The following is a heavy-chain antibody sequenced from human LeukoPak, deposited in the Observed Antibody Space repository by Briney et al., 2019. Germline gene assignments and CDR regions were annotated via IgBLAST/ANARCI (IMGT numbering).Heavy chain of an antibody. J-gene: IGHJ6*03. Sequence: PGGSLRLSCAASGITFSNYAMSRVRQAPGKGLEWVSAISGSGGSTYYADSVKGRFTISRGNSKNTLYLQMNSLRAEDTAVYYCAKGSERIVGVTGYMDVWGKGTTVTVSS. D-gene: IGHD1-26*01. V-gene: IGHV3-23*01. CDR1: GITFSNYA. CDR3: AKGSERIVGVTGYMDV. CDR2: ISGSGGST.